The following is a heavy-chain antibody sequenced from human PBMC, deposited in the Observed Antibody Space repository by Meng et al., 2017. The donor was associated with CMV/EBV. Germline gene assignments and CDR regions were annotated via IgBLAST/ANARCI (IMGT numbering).Heavy chain of an antibody. CDR3: ARLFEQWASYYYGMDV. D-gene: IGHD6-19*01. CDR2: ISAYNGNT. CDR1: GYTFTSYG. V-gene: IGHV1-18*01. Sequence: SVKVSCKASGYTFTSYGISWVRQAPGQGLEWMGWISAYNGNTNYAQKLQGRVTMTTDTSTSTAYMELRSLRSDDTAVYYCARLFEQWASYYYGMDVWGQGTTVTVSS. J-gene: IGHJ6*02.